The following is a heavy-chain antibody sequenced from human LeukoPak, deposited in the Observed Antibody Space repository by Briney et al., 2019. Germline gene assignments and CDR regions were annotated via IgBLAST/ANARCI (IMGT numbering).Heavy chain of an antibody. Sequence: GGSLRLSCAASGFTFSSYGMSWVRQAPGKGLEWVSAISGSGGSTYYADSVKGRFTISRDNSKNTLYLQMNSLRAEDTAVYYCAKSPSYYYDSSGYYFGYWGQGTLVTVSS. CDR1: GFTFSSYG. CDR3: AKSPSYYYDSSGYYFGY. V-gene: IGHV3-23*01. J-gene: IGHJ4*02. CDR2: ISGSGGST. D-gene: IGHD3-22*01.